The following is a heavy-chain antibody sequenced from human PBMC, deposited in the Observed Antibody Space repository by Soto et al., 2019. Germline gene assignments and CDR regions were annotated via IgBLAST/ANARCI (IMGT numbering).Heavy chain of an antibody. CDR3: AKTPQAGDWYFDL. Sequence: QVQLVESGGGVVQPGRSLRLSCAASGFTFSSYGMHWVRQAPGKGLEWVAVISYDGSNKYYADSVKGRFTISRDNSKNTLYLQMNSLRAEDTAVYYCAKTPQAGDWYFDLWGRGTLVTVSS. J-gene: IGHJ2*01. V-gene: IGHV3-30*18. D-gene: IGHD6-13*01. CDR2: ISYDGSNK. CDR1: GFTFSSYG.